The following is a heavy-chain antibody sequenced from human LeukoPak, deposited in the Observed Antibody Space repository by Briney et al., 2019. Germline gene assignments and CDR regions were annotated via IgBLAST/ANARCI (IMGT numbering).Heavy chain of an antibody. Sequence: SVKVSCKASGGTFSSYAISWVRQAPGQGLEWMGGIIPIFGTANYAQKFQGRVTITADESTSTAYMELSSLRSEDTAVYYCARDPGSSGYYTDFYYYYGMDVWGQGTTVTVSS. CDR3: ARDPGSSGYYTDFYYYYGMDV. J-gene: IGHJ6*02. CDR1: GGTFSSYA. CDR2: IIPIFGTA. D-gene: IGHD3-22*01. V-gene: IGHV1-69*13.